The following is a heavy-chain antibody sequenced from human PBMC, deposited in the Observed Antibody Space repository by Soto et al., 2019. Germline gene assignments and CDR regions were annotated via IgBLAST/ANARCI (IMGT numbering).Heavy chain of an antibody. Sequence: LGESLKISCKGSGYSFTSYWISWVRQMPGKGLEWMGRIDPSDSYTNYSPSFQGHVTISADKSISTAYLQWSSLKASDTAMYYCASLQAAAVAGDRSFEHWGQGTLVTVSS. V-gene: IGHV5-10-1*01. J-gene: IGHJ4*02. CDR3: ASLQAAAVAGDRSFEH. CDR1: GYSFTSYW. D-gene: IGHD2-21*02. CDR2: IDPSDSYT.